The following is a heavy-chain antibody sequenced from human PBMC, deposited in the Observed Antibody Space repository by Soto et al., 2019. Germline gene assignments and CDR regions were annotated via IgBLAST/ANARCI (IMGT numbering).Heavy chain of an antibody. Sequence: QVQLQESGPRVVKSSENLSLTCAVSGAAVPSGDNYWTWVRQPPGQGLEWIGYSNYSGTTSYNPSLKRRVPISLDLFENHFSLKLRSVPAAATADYYCARGDHGGRGGFDPCGQGTLVTFSS. J-gene: IGHJ5*02. D-gene: IGHD2-15*01. CDR1: GAAVPSGDNY. V-gene: IGHV4-61*03. CDR2: SNYSGTT. CDR3: ARGDHGGRGGFDP.